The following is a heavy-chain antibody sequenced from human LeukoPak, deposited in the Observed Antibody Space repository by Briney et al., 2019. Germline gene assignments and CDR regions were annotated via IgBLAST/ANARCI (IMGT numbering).Heavy chain of an antibody. CDR3: ARDCIAARCGSNWFDP. V-gene: IGHV1-18*01. D-gene: IGHD6-6*01. CDR1: GYTFTDYD. Sequence: GASVKVSCKTSGYTFTDYDINWVRQAPGQGLEWMGWISAYNGNTNYAQKLQGRVTMTTDTSTSTAYMELRSLRSDDTAVYYCARDCIAARCGSNWFDPWGQGTLVTVSS. CDR2: ISAYNGNT. J-gene: IGHJ5*02.